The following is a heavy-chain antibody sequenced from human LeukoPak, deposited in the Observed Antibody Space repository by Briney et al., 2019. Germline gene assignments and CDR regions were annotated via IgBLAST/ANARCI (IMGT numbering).Heavy chain of an antibody. CDR2: IIIISSYI. Sequence: PGGSWRLSGAAPGFTFRTYSINWVRQAPGKGLKGFSPIIIISSYIYYAESVKGRFNISRDNAKNSLYLQMNSLRAEDTAVYYCARSRDGYPWGFDYWGQGTLVTVSS. D-gene: IGHD5-24*01. CDR3: ARSRDGYPWGFDY. J-gene: IGHJ4*02. CDR1: GFTFRTYS. V-gene: IGHV3-21*01.